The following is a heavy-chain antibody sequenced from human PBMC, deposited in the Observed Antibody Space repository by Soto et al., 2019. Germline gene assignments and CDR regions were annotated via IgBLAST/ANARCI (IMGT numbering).Heavy chain of an antibody. Sequence: GASVKVSCKASGGTFSSYTISWVRQAPGQGLEWMGRIIPILGIANYAQKFQGRVTITADKSTSTAYMELSSLRSEDTAVYYCARAAAAGRLPFDYWGQGTQVTVSS. CDR1: GGTFSSYT. J-gene: IGHJ4*02. CDR2: IIPILGIA. D-gene: IGHD6-13*01. CDR3: ARAAAAGRLPFDY. V-gene: IGHV1-69*02.